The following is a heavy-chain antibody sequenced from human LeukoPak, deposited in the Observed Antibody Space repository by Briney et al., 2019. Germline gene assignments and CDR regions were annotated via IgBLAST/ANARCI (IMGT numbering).Heavy chain of an antibody. V-gene: IGHV3-49*04. CDR3: TSESGYDAFDI. Sequence: GGSLRLSCTASGFTFGDYAMSWVRHAPGKGLEWVGFIRSKAYGGTTEYAASVKGRFTISRDDSKSIAYLQMNSLKAEDTAAYYCTSESGYDAFDIWGQGTMVTVSS. CDR2: IRSKAYGGTT. D-gene: IGHD5-12*01. CDR1: GFTFGDYA. J-gene: IGHJ3*02.